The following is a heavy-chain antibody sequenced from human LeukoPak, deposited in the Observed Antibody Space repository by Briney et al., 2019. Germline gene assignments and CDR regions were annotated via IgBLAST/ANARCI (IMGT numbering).Heavy chain of an antibody. CDR2: INHSGST. V-gene: IGHV4-34*01. Sequence: SETLSLTCAVYGGSFSGYYWSWIRQPPGKGLEWIGEINHSGSTNYNPSLKSRVTISVDTSKNQFSLELSSVTAADTAVYYCARGFRHDSSGLRFDPWGQGTLVTVSS. D-gene: IGHD3-22*01. CDR3: ARGFRHDSSGLRFDP. CDR1: GGSFSGYY. J-gene: IGHJ5*02.